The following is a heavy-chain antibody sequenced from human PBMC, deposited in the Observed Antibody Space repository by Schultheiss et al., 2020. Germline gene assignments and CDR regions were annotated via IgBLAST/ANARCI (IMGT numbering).Heavy chain of an antibody. CDR1: GGSISSGGYY. CDR3: ASGGQISYYYYGMDV. J-gene: IGHJ6*02. CDR2: IYTSGRT. D-gene: IGHD3-10*01. V-gene: IGHV4-61*02. Sequence: SETLSLTCTVSGGSISSGGYYWSWIRQPAGKGLEWIGRIYTSGRTNYNPSLKSRVTISVDTSKNQFSLKLSSVTAADTAVYYCASGGQISYYYYGMDVWGQGTTVTVSS.